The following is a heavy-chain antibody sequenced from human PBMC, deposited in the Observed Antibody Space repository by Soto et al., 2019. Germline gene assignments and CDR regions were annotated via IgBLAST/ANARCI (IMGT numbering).Heavy chain of an antibody. J-gene: IGHJ4*02. V-gene: IGHV4-39*02. CDR2: IYYTGST. CDR3: ARDNYDYVWGSYRPWYFDY. CDR1: GGSISSSSYY. Sequence: SETLSITCTVSGGSISSSSYYWGWIRQPPGKGLEWIGSIYYTGSTYYNPSLKSRVTISVDTSKNQFSLKLSSVTAADTAVYYCARDNYDYVWGSYRPWYFDYWGQGTLVT. D-gene: IGHD3-16*02.